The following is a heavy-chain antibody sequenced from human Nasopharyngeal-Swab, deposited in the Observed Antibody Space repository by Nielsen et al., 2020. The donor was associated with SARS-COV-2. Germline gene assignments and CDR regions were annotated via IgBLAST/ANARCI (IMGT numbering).Heavy chain of an antibody. D-gene: IGHD1-14*01. CDR2: TEIGGTT. CDR1: GLTVSSTY. CDR3: ARERNHYYLDY. V-gene: IGHV3-53*01. Sequence: GGSLRLSCAVSGLTVSSTYMSWVRQAPGKGLEWVSVTEIGGTTHYADSVKGRFSISRDIVKNSLYLQLNSLRAEDTAVYYCARERNHYYLDYWGQGTLVTVSS. J-gene: IGHJ4*02.